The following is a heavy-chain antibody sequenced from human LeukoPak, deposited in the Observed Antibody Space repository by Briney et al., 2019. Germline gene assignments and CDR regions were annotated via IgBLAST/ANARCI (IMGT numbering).Heavy chain of an antibody. V-gene: IGHV3-23*01. CDR2: ISGSGGST. CDR3: AKGTGYSSSSSLDY. D-gene: IGHD6-13*01. Sequence: AGGSLRLSCAASGFTFSSYAMSWVRQAPGKGLEWVSAISGSGGSTYYADSVKGRFTISRDNSKNTLYLQMNSLRAEDTAVYYCAKGTGYSSSSSLDYGGQGPRVTGSS. CDR1: GFTFSSYA. J-gene: IGHJ4*02.